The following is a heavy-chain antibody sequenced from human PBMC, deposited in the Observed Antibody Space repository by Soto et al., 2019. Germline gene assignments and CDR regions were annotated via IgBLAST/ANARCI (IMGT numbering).Heavy chain of an antibody. J-gene: IGHJ2*01. CDR1: GYTFTSYG. V-gene: IGHV1-18*01. D-gene: IGHD4-17*01. CDR2: ISAYNGNT. CDR3: AGRGCPYPCHDDGDYGNWYFDP. Sequence: QVQLVQSGAEVKKPGASVKVSCKASGYTFTSYGISWVRQAPGQGLEWMGWISAYNGNTNYAQKLQGRVTMTTDTTTSTAYMELRSLRSDETAVYYCAGRGCPYPCHDDGDYGNWYFDPWGRGTLVTVSS.